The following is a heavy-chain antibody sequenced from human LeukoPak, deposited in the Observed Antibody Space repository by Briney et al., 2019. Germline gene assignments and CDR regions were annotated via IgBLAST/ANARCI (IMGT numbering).Heavy chain of an antibody. CDR3: ARFEDYGGNRDVFDI. J-gene: IGHJ3*02. V-gene: IGHV1-2*02. CDR2: INPNSGGA. CDR1: GYTFTGYY. D-gene: IGHD4-23*01. Sequence: ASVKVSCKASGYTFTGYYMYWVRQAPGQGLEWMGWINPNSGGAIYAQRFQGRVTMTRDTSISTAYMELSRLRSDDSAVYYCARFEDYGGNRDVFDIWGQGTMITVSS.